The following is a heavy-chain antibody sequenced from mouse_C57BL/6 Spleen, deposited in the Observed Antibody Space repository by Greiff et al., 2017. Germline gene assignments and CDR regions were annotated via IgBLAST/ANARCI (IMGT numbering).Heavy chain of an antibody. CDR2: IYPRSGNT. D-gene: IGHD1-1*01. CDR3: AGGEDGSSPAWLAY. CDR1: GYTFTSYG. V-gene: IGHV1-81*01. J-gene: IGHJ3*01. Sequence: QVQLQQSGAELARPGASVKLSCTASGYTFTSYGISWVKQRTGQGLEWIGEIYPRSGNTYYNEKFKGKATLTADKSSSTAYMELRSLTSEDSAVCFCAGGEDGSSPAWLAYWGQGTLVTVSA.